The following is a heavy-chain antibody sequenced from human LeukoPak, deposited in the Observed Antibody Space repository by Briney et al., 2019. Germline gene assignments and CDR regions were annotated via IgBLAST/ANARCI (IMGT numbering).Heavy chain of an antibody. CDR1: GGSISSYY. D-gene: IGHD6-13*01. CDR2: IHYSGST. J-gene: IGHJ4*02. Sequence: SETLSLTRTVSGGSISSYYWSWIRQPPGKGLEWIGYIHYSGSTNYNPSLKSRVTISVDMSKNQFSLKLSSMTAADTAVYYCARLVGSSWYHEVLLGRDYWGQGTLVTVSS. CDR3: ARLVGSSWYHEVLLGRDY. V-gene: IGHV4-59*08.